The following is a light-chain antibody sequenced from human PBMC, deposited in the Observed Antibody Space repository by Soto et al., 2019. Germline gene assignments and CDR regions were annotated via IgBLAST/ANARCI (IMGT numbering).Light chain of an antibody. J-gene: IGKJ2*01. CDR3: QQYYGTPLT. Sequence: DIVMTQSPDSLAVSLGERATINCKSSQSVLYSSNNKNYLAWYQQKPGQPPKLLIYWASTRESGVPGRFSGSGSGTDFTLTISSLQAEDGAVYYCQQYYGTPLTFGQGTKLEIK. V-gene: IGKV4-1*01. CDR1: QSVLYSSNNKNY. CDR2: WAS.